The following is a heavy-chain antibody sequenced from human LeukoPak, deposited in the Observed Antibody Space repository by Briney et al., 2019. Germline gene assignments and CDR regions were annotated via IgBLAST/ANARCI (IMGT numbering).Heavy chain of an antibody. J-gene: IGHJ4*02. V-gene: IGHV3-23*01. CDR3: AKAGDSSGYHYEDY. D-gene: IGHD3-22*01. CDR2: IGAGGTFT. Sequence: PGGSLRLSCTASGFTFSSYAMNWVRQAPGKGLEWVSGIGAGGTFTYYADSVKGRFTISRDNSRNTLYLQMNSLRAEDTAVYYCAKAGDSSGYHYEDYWCQGTLVTVSS. CDR1: GFTFSSYA.